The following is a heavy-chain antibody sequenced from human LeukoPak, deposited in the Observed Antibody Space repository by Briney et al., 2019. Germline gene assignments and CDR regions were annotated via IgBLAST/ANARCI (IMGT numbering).Heavy chain of an antibody. Sequence: SETVSLTCAVSGGSIDRNNWWSWVRQPPGKGLEWIGEIYYSGTTNYNPSLKSRATISVDKSNSQLSLKLNSMTAADTAVYYCAKDPLAGIETLDFWGQGTLVTVSS. D-gene: IGHD6-19*01. CDR3: AKDPLAGIETLDF. CDR2: IYYSGTT. V-gene: IGHV4-4*02. J-gene: IGHJ4*02. CDR1: GGSIDRNNW.